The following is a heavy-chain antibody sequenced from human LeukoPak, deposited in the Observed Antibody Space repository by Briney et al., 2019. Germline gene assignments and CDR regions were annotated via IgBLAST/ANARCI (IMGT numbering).Heavy chain of an antibody. CDR3: ATLGYVNWFDP. Sequence: SGPTLVNPTQTLTLTCTFSGFSLTSSGVGVGWIRQPPGKALECLALIYWNDDKRYSPSLKSRLTISKDTSKNQVVLTMANTDPADTGTYYCATLGYVNWFDPWGQGTLVSVSS. V-gene: IGHV2-5*01. CDR2: IYWNDDK. D-gene: IGHD3-16*01. J-gene: IGHJ5*02. CDR1: GFSLTSSGVG.